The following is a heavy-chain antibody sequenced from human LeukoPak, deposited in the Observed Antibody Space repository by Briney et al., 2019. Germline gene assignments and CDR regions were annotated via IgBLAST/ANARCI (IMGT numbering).Heavy chain of an antibody. J-gene: IGHJ4*02. CDR2: IYYSGST. Sequence: PETLSLTCTVSGGSITSYYWSWIRQPPGKGLEWIGYIYYSGSTKYNPSLKSRVTISVHTSKNQFSLKLSSVTAADTAVYYCARHLSVTPYFDDWGQGSLVTVSS. D-gene: IGHD4-17*01. CDR1: GGSITSYY. CDR3: ARHLSVTPYFDD. V-gene: IGHV4-59*01.